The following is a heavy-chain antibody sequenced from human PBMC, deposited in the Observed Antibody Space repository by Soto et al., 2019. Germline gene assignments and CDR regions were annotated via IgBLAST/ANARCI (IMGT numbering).Heavy chain of an antibody. CDR1: GFTFSSYG. CDR2: IWYDGSNK. CDR3: AREMFRGHAVGYYYYGMDV. D-gene: IGHD3-10*01. Sequence: QVQLVESGGGVVQPGRSLRLSCAASGFTFSSYGMHWVRQAPGKGLEWVAVIWYDGSNKYYADSVKGRFTISRDNSKNTLYLQMNSLRAEDTAVYYCAREMFRGHAVGYYYYGMDVWGQGTTVTVSS. V-gene: IGHV3-33*01. J-gene: IGHJ6*02.